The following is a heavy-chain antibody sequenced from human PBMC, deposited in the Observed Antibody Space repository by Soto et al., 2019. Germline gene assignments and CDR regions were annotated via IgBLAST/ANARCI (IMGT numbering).Heavy chain of an antibody. Sequence: ASVKVSCKASGYTFSSFGFSWMRQAPGQGLEWMGWIYIDDTKYAQNFQGRVTMTTDTSTSTVYMELRSLRPDDTAVYYCARDRDWNLDYWGQGTLVTVS. V-gene: IGHV1-18*01. CDR1: GYTFSSFG. J-gene: IGHJ4*02. CDR2: IYIDDT. CDR3: ARDRDWNLDY. D-gene: IGHD1-1*01.